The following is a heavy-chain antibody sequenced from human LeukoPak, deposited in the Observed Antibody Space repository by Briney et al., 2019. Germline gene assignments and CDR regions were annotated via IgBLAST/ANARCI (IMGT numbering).Heavy chain of an antibody. V-gene: IGHV3-9*01. J-gene: IGHJ3*02. CDR3: AKSWNYYDSSGDDALDI. D-gene: IGHD3-22*01. Sequence: GGSLRLSCAGSGFNFNNYAMHWVRQAPGKGLEWLSGISWNSGARGYADSVKGRLTISRDNSKNTLYLQMNSLRAEDTAVYYCAKSWNYYDSSGDDALDIWGQGTMVTVSS. CDR1: GFNFNNYA. CDR2: ISWNSGAR.